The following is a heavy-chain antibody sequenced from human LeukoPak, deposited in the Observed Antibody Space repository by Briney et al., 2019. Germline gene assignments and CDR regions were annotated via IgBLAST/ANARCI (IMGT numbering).Heavy chain of an antibody. CDR1: GYTFISYA. Sequence: ASVKVSCKASGYTFISYAMHWVRQAPGQRLEWMGWINAGNGNTKYSQKFQGRVTITRDTSASTAYMELSSLRSEDTAVYYCASLDWGVSDFDYWGQGTLVTVSS. V-gene: IGHV1-3*01. D-gene: IGHD3-10*01. CDR2: INAGNGNT. CDR3: ASLDWGVSDFDY. J-gene: IGHJ4*02.